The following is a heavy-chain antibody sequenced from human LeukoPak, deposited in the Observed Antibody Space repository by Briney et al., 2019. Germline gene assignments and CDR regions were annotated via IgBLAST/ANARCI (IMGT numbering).Heavy chain of an antibody. CDR1: GFTFSSYG. CDR2: ISYDGSNK. V-gene: IGHV3-30*18. Sequence: GRSLRLSCAASGFTFSSYGMHWVRQAPAKGLEWVAVISYDGSNKYYADSVKGRFTISRDNSKNTLYLQMNSLRAEDTAVYYCAKDSAFDYWGQGTLVTVSS. CDR3: AKDSAFDY. J-gene: IGHJ4*02.